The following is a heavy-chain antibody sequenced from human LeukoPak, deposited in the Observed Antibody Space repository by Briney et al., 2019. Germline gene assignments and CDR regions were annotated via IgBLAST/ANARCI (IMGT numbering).Heavy chain of an antibody. CDR2: ISGSGGST. D-gene: IGHD3-3*01. J-gene: IGHJ4*02. V-gene: IGHV3-23*01. CDR1: GFTFSSYA. Sequence: GGSLRLSCAASGFTFSSYAMSWVRQAPGKGLEWVSAISGSGGSTYYADSVKGRFTISRDNSKNTLYLQMNSLRAEDTAVYYCVEPYDFWSGYGRSTVFDYWGQGTLVTVSS. CDR3: VEPYDFWSGYGRSTVFDY.